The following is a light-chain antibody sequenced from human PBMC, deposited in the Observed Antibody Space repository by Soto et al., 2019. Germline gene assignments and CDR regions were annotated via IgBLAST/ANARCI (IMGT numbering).Light chain of an antibody. CDR1: QNIATY. CDR2: TAS. Sequence: DIQMTQSPCSLSASVGDRVTITCRASQNIATYLNWYQQTPGKAPKLLIYTASTLQSGVPSRFSGSGSGTDFTLTISSLQPEDIATYYCQKYNSAPLTFGGGTKVDIK. CDR3: QKYNSAPLT. J-gene: IGKJ4*01. V-gene: IGKV1-39*01.